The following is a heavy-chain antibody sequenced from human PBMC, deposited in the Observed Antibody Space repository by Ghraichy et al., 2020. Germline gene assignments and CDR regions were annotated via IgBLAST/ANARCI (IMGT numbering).Heavy chain of an antibody. CDR1: GFTVSSNY. V-gene: IGHV3-53*01. CDR2: IYSGGST. J-gene: IGHJ4*02. D-gene: IGHD3-10*01. CDR3: ARVSGRFGELPLDY. Sequence: LSLTCAASGFTVSSNYMSWVRQAPGKGLEWVSVIYSGGSTYYADSVKGRFTISRDNSKNTLYLQMNSLRAEDTAVYYCARVSGRFGELPLDYWGQGTLVTVSS.